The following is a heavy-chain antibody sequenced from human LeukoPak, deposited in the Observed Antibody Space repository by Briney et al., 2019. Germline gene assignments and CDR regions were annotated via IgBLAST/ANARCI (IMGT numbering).Heavy chain of an antibody. CDR2: INNSGST. J-gene: IGHJ4*02. Sequence: SETLSLTSAVYGGSFSGYYWSWIRQPPGKGLEWMGEINNSGSTNYNPSLKSRVTISVDTSKNQFSLKLSSVTAADTAVYYCARCESTHREHSHFDYWGQGTLVTVSS. V-gene: IGHV4-34*01. CDR1: GGSFSGYY. D-gene: IGHD1-1*01. CDR3: ARCESTHREHSHFDY.